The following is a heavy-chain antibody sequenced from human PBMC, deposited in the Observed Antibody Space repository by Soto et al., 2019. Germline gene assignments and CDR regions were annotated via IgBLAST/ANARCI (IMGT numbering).Heavy chain of an antibody. J-gene: IGHJ5*02. CDR3: ASGVAAAGARGWFDP. CDR1: GGTFSSYA. Sequence: QVQLVQSGAEVKKPGSSVEVSCKASGGTFSSYAISWVRQAPGQGLEWMGGIIPIFGTANYAQKFQGRVTRTADEATSTAYMELSSLRSEDTAVYYCASGVAAAGARGWFDPWGQGTLVTVSS. CDR2: IIPIFGTA. V-gene: IGHV1-69*12. D-gene: IGHD6-13*01.